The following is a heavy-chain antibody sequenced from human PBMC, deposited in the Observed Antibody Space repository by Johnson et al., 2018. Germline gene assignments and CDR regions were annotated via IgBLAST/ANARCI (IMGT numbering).Heavy chain of an antibody. D-gene: IGHD3-16*01. V-gene: IGHV3-9*01. CDR1: GFTFDDHG. J-gene: IGHJ6*02. CDR2: ISWNSNDK. Sequence: VQLVQSGGGLVQPGRSLRLSCAASGFTFDDHGMHWVRQIPGKGVEGVAGISWNSNDKGYADSVKGRFTISRDSAKNSLSLQMDSLKPEDTALYYCAKDKVMVIGYYGMDVWGQGTTVTFSS. CDR3: AKDKVMVIGYYGMDV.